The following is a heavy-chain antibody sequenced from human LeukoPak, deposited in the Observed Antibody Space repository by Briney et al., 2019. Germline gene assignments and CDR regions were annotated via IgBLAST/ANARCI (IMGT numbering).Heavy chain of an antibody. J-gene: IGHJ4*02. CDR3: ARGSRIAARGYYFDY. CDR1: GFTFSSYG. Sequence: GGSLRLSCAASGFTFSSYGMHWVRQAPGKGLEWVAVISYDGSNKYYADSVKGRFTISRDNSKNTLYLQMNSLRAEDTAVYYCARGSRIAARGYYFDYWGQGTLVTVSS. CDR2: ISYDGSNK. D-gene: IGHD6-6*01. V-gene: IGHV3-30*03.